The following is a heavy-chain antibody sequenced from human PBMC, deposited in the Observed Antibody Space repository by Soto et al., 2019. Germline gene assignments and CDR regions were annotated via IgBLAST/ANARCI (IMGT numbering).Heavy chain of an antibody. CDR3: ARGGYYYYSSGYYFLDY. V-gene: IGHV1-69*01. J-gene: IGHJ4*02. D-gene: IGHD3-22*01. Sequence: QVQLVQSGAEVKKPGSSVKVSCKSSGGTFISYAISWVRQAPGQGLEWMGGVIPMFGTANYAQKFQGRVTITADESTSTAYMELSSLRSEDTAVYYCARGGYYYYSSGYYFLDYWGQGTLVTVSS. CDR2: VIPMFGTA. CDR1: GGTFISYA.